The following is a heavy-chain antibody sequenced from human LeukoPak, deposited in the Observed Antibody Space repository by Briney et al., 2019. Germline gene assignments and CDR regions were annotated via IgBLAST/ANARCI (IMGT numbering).Heavy chain of an antibody. V-gene: IGHV3-11*01. J-gene: IGHJ4*02. CDR1: GFTFSDYY. Sequence: GGSLRLSCAASGFTFSDYYVSWIRQAPGKGLEWVSYISHSGKTIYYADSVKGRFTISRDNGKNSLYLQMNSLKVEDTAAYFCARPKEILVWQSVFDFWGQGALVRVSS. CDR2: ISHSGKTI. CDR3: ARPKEILVWQSVFDF. D-gene: IGHD2-8*02.